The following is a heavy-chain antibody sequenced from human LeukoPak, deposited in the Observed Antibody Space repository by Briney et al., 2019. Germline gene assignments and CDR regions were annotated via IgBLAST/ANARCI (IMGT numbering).Heavy chain of an antibody. V-gene: IGHV1-18*01. Sequence: GTSVKVSCKASGYTFTSYGISWVRQAPGHGLERMGWISGYTGNTKYAQELQGRVTMTTDTSASTAYMDLRSLRSDDTAMYYCARTKGSTSYFDSWGQGTLVTVSS. D-gene: IGHD2-2*01. J-gene: IGHJ4*02. CDR3: ARTKGSTSYFDS. CDR2: ISGYTGNT. CDR1: GYTFTSYG.